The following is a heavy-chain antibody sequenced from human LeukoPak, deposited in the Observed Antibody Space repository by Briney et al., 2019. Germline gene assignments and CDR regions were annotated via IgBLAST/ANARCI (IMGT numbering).Heavy chain of an antibody. V-gene: IGHV4-59*08. J-gene: IGHJ5*02. D-gene: IGHD2-2*01. CDR1: GGSISSYY. CDR3: ARSSYQLLYWFDP. Sequence: SETLSLTCTVSGGSISSYYWSWIRQPTGKGLEWIGYIYYSGSTNYNPSLKSRVTISVDTSKNQFSLKLSSVTAADTAVYYCARSSYQLLYWFDPWGQGTLVTVSS. CDR2: IYYSGST.